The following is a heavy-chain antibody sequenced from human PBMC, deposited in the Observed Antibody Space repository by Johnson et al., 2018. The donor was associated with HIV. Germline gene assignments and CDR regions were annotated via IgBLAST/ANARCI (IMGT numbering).Heavy chain of an antibody. V-gene: IGHV3-30*03. J-gene: IGHJ3*02. CDR1: GFSFGSYG. CDR3: ARVTMIVVVMQAFDI. Sequence: QMQLVESGGGVVQPGRSLRVSCAASGFSFGSYGMHWVRQAPGKGLEWVAIISYDGSNKYYADYVKGRFTISRDNSKNTLYLQMNSLRAEDTAVYYCARVTMIVVVMQAFDIWGQGTMVTVSS. D-gene: IGHD3-22*01. CDR2: ISYDGSNK.